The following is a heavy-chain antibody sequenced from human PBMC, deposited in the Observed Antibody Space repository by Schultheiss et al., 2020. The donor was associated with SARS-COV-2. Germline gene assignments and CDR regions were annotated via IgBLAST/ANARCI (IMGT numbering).Heavy chain of an antibody. D-gene: IGHD5-24*01. Sequence: GSLRLSCAASGFSFSSYGMHWVRQAPGKGLQWVAVIWYDGSSKYYADSVKGRFTVSRDNAKNSLYLQMNSLRDEDTAVYYCARVEMATINGGLALDYWGQGTLVTVSS. CDR1: GFSFSSYG. J-gene: IGHJ4*02. CDR2: IWYDGSSK. CDR3: ARVEMATINGGLALDY. V-gene: IGHV3-33*01.